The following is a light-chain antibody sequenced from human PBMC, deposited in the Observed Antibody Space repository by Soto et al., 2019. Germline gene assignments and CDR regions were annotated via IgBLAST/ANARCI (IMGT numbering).Light chain of an antibody. CDR1: QSVSIN. CDR2: GAS. Sequence: EIVMTQSPATLSVSPGERATLSCRASQSVSINLAWYQQKPGQAPRLLIDGASTRATGIPARFSGSGSGTEFTLTISRLQSEDFAVYYCQQYNNWPRITFGQGTRLEI. J-gene: IGKJ5*01. CDR3: QQYNNWPRIT. V-gene: IGKV3-15*01.